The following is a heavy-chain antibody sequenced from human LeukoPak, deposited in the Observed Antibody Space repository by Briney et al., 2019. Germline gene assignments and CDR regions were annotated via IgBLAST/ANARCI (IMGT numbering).Heavy chain of an antibody. J-gene: IGHJ4*02. V-gene: IGHV3-23*01. Sequence: GGSLRLSCAASGFTFSSYAMSWVRQAPGKGLEWVSAISGSGGSTYYADSVKGRFTISRDNSKNTLYLQMNSLRAEDTAVYYCARSLRGVAATPSTQVYDYWGQGTLVTVSS. D-gene: IGHD2-15*01. CDR1: GFTFSSYA. CDR3: ARSLRGVAATPSTQVYDY. CDR2: ISGSGGST.